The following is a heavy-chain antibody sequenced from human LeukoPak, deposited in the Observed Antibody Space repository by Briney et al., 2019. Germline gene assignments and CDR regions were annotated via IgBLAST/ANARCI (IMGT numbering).Heavy chain of an antibody. CDR3: ARDFGSVYYFDY. V-gene: IGHV3-33*01. CDR2: IWYDGSNK. CDR1: GFTFSSYG. J-gene: IGHJ4*02. D-gene: IGHD2-15*01. Sequence: GGSLRLSCAASGFTFSSYGMHWVRQAPGKGLEWVAVIWYDGSNKYYADSVKGRFTISRDNAKNSLYLQMNSLRAEDTAVYYCARDFGSVYYFDYWGQGTLVTVSS.